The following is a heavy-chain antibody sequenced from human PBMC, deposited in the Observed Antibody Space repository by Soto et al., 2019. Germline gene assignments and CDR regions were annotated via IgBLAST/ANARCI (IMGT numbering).Heavy chain of an antibody. CDR1: GFTFRSYG. D-gene: IGHD6-13*01. CDR3: ARDRYSSSGYGIMDF. Sequence: QVQLVESGGGVVQPGRSLRLSCAASGFTFRSYGMHWVRQAPGKGLEWVASIWYDGSDKYYADSVKGRFTVSRDNSKNTLYLQMNSLRAEDTAVYYCARDRYSSSGYGIMDFWGQGTLVTVSS. CDR2: IWYDGSDK. V-gene: IGHV3-33*01. J-gene: IGHJ4*02.